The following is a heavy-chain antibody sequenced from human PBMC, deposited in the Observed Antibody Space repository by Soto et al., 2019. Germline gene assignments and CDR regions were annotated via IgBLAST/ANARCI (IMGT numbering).Heavy chain of an antibody. CDR1: GGSLSGYY. CDR2: INHGGST. V-gene: IGHV4-34*01. D-gene: IGHD2-2*01. CDR3: ARDRVPGAMDLDF. J-gene: IGHJ4*02. Sequence: SETLSLTCAVYGGSLSGYYWSWIRQPPGKGLEWIGEINHGGSTTYNPSLKSRVTISVDTSNNQFSLKLDSVTAADTAVYYCARDRVPGAMDLDFWGQGTPVTVSS.